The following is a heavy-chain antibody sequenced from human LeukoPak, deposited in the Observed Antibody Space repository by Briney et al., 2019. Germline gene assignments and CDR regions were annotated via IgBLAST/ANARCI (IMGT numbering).Heavy chain of an antibody. Sequence: PGGSLRLSCAASGFTVSSNYMSWVRPAPGKGLEWVSVIYSGGSTYYADSVKGRFTISRDNSKNTLYLQMNSLRAEDTAVYYCARDDSGSYRFDYWGQGTLVTVSS. CDR3: ARDDSGSYRFDY. CDR1: GFTVSSNY. D-gene: IGHD1-26*01. J-gene: IGHJ4*02. V-gene: IGHV3-66*01. CDR2: IYSGGST.